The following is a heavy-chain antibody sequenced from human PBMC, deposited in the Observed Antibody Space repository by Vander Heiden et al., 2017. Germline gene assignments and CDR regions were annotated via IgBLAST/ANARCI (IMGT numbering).Heavy chain of an antibody. CDR3: TRPGAVSLFDY. CDR2: IRSKANSYAT. CDR1: GFTFSGSA. D-gene: IGHD3-16*02. J-gene: IGHJ4*02. Sequence: EVPLVASGGGLVQPGGSLKLSCAASGFTFSGSAMHWVRQASGKGLEWVGRIRSKANSYATAYAASVKGRFTISRDDSKNTAYLQMNSLKTEDTAVYYCTRPGAVSLFDYWGQGTLVTVSS. V-gene: IGHV3-73*02.